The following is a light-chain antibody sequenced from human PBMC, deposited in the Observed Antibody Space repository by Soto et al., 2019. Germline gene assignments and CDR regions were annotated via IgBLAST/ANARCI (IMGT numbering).Light chain of an antibody. J-gene: IGLJ1*01. Sequence: QSALTQPASVSGSLGQSITISCTGTSSDVGDDDYVSWYQQHPGKAPKVMIYEVANRPSGVSNRFSGSKSGNTASLTISWLQAEDEADYYCSSYTSSSTYVFGTGTKLTVL. CDR3: SSYTSSSTYV. V-gene: IGLV2-14*01. CDR2: EVA. CDR1: SSDVGDDDY.